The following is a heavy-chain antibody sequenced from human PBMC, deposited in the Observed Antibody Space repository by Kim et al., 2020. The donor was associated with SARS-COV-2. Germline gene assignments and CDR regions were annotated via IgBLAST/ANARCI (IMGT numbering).Heavy chain of an antibody. D-gene: IGHD3-10*01. J-gene: IGHJ6*02. CDR3: ARENMNMVYGLDV. V-gene: IGHV4-39*07. CDR1: GDSLGSTSYF. Sequence: SETLSLTCTVPGDSLGSTSYFWDWIRQSPGKGLEWIGSVYYGGTTYYNPSLTSRVTISLDTSKNQFSLKLTSVTAADTAVYYCARENMNMVYGLDVWGQGTTVTVSS. CDR2: VYYGGTT.